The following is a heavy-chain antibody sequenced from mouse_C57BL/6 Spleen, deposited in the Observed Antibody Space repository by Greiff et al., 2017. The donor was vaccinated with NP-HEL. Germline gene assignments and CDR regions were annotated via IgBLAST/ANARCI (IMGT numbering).Heavy chain of an antibody. CDR3: AKRGYDRDYYAMDY. CDR2: IWRGGST. Sequence: QVQLKESGPGLVQPSQSLSITCTVSGFSLPSYGVHWVRQSPGKGLEWLGVIWRGGSTDYNAAFMSRLSITKDNSKSQVFFKMNSLQADDTAIYYCAKRGYDRDYYAMDYWGQGTSVTVSS. J-gene: IGHJ4*01. CDR1: GFSLPSYG. D-gene: IGHD2-2*01. V-gene: IGHV2-5*01.